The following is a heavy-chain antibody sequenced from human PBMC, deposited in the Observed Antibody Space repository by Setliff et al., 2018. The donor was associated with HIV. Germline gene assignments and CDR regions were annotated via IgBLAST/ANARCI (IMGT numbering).Heavy chain of an antibody. CDR2: ISPQRGDP. CDR3: ARDGMYSNGWADH. CDR1: GYTFMEYY. J-gene: IGHJ5*02. D-gene: IGHD6-19*01. V-gene: IGHV1-2*02. Sequence: ASVKVSCKASGYTFMEYYIHWLRQAPGQGLEWMGWISPQRGDPKYAQNFEGRVTLTRDTSINTVYMELTRLRSDDTAVYYCARDGMYSNGWADHWGQGTLVTVSS.